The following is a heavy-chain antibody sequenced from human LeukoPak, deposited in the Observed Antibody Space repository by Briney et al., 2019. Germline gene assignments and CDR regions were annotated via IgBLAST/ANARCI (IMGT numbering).Heavy chain of an antibody. V-gene: IGHV1-8*01. J-gene: IGHJ4*02. CDR3: AREESVVRGVSDY. Sequence: GASVKVSCKASGYTFTSYDSNWVRQATGQGLEWMGWMNPNSGNTGYAQKFQGRVTMTRNTSISTAYMELSSLRSEDTAVYYCAREESVVRGVSDYWGQGTLVTVSS. CDR1: GYTFTSYD. D-gene: IGHD3-10*01. CDR2: MNPNSGNT.